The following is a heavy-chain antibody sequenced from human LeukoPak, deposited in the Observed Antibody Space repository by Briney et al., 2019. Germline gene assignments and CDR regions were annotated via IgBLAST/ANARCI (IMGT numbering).Heavy chain of an antibody. V-gene: IGHV3-30*04. CDR3: ARAPQIQLGTDY. Sequence: GGSLRLSCAASGFTISSNAMHWVHQAPGKGLEWVAAISYDGSNKYYADSVKGRFTISRDNSKNTLYLQMNSLRAEDTAVYYCARAPQIQLGTDYWGQGTLVTVSS. D-gene: IGHD5-18*01. J-gene: IGHJ4*02. CDR2: ISYDGSNK. CDR1: GFTISSNA.